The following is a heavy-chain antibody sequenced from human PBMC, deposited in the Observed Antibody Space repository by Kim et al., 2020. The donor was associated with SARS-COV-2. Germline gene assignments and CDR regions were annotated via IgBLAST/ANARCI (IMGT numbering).Heavy chain of an antibody. Sequence: ASVKVSCKASGYTFTGYFMHWVRQAPGQGLEWMGWINGNSGGTNFPQKFQGRITMTRDTSISTAYMELSRLRSDDTAVYYWARGTSSYYFDYMGQGTLVT. D-gene: IGHD3-10*01. CDR3: ARGTSSYYFDY. CDR2: INGNSGGT. CDR1: GYTFTGYF. J-gene: IGHJ4*02. V-gene: IGHV1-2*02.